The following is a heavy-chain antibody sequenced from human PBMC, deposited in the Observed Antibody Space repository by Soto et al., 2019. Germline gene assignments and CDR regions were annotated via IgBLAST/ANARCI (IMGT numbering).Heavy chain of an antibody. Sequence: GASVKVSCKASGYTFTSYAMHWVCQAPGQRLEWMGWINAGNGNTKYSQKFQGRVTITRDTSASTAYMELSSLRSEDTAVYYCARATKAAAASSGAFDIWGQGTMVTVSS. CDR1: GYTFTSYA. CDR3: ARATKAAAASSGAFDI. V-gene: IGHV1-3*01. D-gene: IGHD6-13*01. CDR2: INAGNGNT. J-gene: IGHJ3*02.